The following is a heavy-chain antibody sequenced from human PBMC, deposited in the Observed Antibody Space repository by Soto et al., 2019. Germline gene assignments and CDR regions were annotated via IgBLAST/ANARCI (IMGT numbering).Heavy chain of an antibody. CDR1: GGTFSSYA. CDR2: IIPIFGTA. Sequence: SVKVSCKASGGTFSSYAISWVRQAPGQGLEWMGGIIPIFGTANYAQKFQGRVTITADESTSTAYMELSSLRSEDTAVYYCAKDLEGYPIAAAGTGYYYYYGMDVWGQGTTVTVSS. J-gene: IGHJ6*02. V-gene: IGHV1-69*13. D-gene: IGHD6-13*01. CDR3: AKDLEGYPIAAAGTGYYYYYGMDV.